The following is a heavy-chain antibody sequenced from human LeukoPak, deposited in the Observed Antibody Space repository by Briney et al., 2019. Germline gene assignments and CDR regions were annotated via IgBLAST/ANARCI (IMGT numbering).Heavy chain of an antibody. CDR3: AKDPRMGWYAGCYFDY. Sequence: GASLRLSCAASGFTFSSYAMSWVHQAPGKGLEWVSAISGSGGSTYYADSVKGRFTISRDNSKNTLYLQMNSLRAEDTAVYYCAKDPRMGWYAGCYFDYWGQGTLVTVSS. CDR2: ISGSGGST. CDR1: GFTFSSYA. D-gene: IGHD6-19*01. J-gene: IGHJ4*02. V-gene: IGHV3-23*01.